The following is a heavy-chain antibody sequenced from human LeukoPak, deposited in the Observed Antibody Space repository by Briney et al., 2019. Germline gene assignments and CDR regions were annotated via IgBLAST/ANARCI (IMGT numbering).Heavy chain of an antibody. D-gene: IGHD2-2*01. Sequence: SETLSLTCTVSGGSISSYYWSWIRQPPGKGLEWIGYIYYSGSTNYNPSLKSRVTISVDTSKNQFSLKLSSVTAADTAVYYCARGLVVVPAALGYYYYGMDVWGKGITVTVSS. J-gene: IGHJ6*04. CDR2: IYYSGST. CDR3: ARGLVVVPAALGYYYYGMDV. V-gene: IGHV4-59*01. CDR1: GGSISSYY.